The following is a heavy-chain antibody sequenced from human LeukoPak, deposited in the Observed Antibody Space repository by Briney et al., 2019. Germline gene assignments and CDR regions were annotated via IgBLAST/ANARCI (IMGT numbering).Heavy chain of an antibody. Sequence: GGSLSLSRAASGFTFSSYNMNWVRQAPGKGMGWGSSISSSSSYIYYADSVKGRFTISRDNAKNSLYLQVNSLRAEDTAVYYCAREGYDFWSGYYNVAYYFDDWGQGTLVTVSS. CDR1: GFTFSSYN. D-gene: IGHD3-3*01. J-gene: IGHJ4*02. CDR3: AREGYDFWSGYYNVAYYFDD. V-gene: IGHV3-21*01. CDR2: ISSSSSYI.